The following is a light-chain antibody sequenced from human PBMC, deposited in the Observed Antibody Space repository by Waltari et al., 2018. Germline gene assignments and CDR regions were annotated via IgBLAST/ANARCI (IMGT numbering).Light chain of an antibody. J-gene: IGKJ4*01. CDR1: QSISSY. CDR3: QQSYSTPRT. V-gene: IGKV1-39*01. Sequence: DIQMTQSPSSLSASVGDRFTITCRASQSISSYLNWYQQKPGKAPKLLIYAASSLQSGVPSRFSGSGSGTDFTLTISSLQPEDFATYYCQQSYSTPRTFGGGTKVEIK. CDR2: AAS.